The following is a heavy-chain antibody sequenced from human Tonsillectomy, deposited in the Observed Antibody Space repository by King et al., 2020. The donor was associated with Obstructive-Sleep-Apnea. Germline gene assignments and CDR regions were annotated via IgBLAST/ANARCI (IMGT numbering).Heavy chain of an antibody. J-gene: IGHJ6*02. CDR3: ARDRDVVGVAASPYGMDV. D-gene: IGHD2-15*01. CDR1: GASISSGDYY. CDR2: IYYSGTT. Sequence: QLQESGPGLVKPSQTLSLTCTVSGASISSGDYYWSWIRQPPGKGLEYIGYIYYSGTTYYNPSLKSRVTISVDTSKNQFSLNLRSVTAADTAVYYCARDRDVVGVAASPYGMDVWGQGTTVTVSS. V-gene: IGHV4-30-4*01.